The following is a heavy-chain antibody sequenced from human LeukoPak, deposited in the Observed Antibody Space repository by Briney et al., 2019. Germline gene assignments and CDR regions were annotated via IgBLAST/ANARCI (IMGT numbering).Heavy chain of an antibody. V-gene: IGHV3-23*01. D-gene: IGHD1-26*01. Sequence: SGGSLRLSCAASAFTFSNYAMSWVRQAPGKGLEWASGISGNGGNTYYADSVKGRFTISRDNSKNTLYLQMNSLRAEDTGVYYRASGSGTYYSSYYYYGMDVWGQGTTVTVSS. J-gene: IGHJ6*02. CDR3: ASGSGTYYSSYYYYGMDV. CDR2: ISGNGGNT. CDR1: AFTFSNYA.